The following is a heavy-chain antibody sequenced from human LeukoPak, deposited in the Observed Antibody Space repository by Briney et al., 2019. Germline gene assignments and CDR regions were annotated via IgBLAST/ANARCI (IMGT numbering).Heavy chain of an antibody. J-gene: IGHJ4*02. CDR2: ISYDGNTK. CDR3: ATWTTYYYDSTGYPSFDY. V-gene: IGHV3-30*03. D-gene: IGHD3-22*01. CDR1: GFTFSSYG. Sequence: PGRSLRLSCAASGFTFSSYGMHWVRQAPGKGLEWVTVISYDGNTKYYADSAKGRFTISRDNSKNTLYLQMNSLRAEDTAVYYCATWTTYYYDSTGYPSFDYWGQGTLVTVSS.